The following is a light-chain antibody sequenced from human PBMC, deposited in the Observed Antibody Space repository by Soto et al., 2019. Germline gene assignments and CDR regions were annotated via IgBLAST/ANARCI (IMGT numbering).Light chain of an antibody. CDR2: DVS. CDR3: QQPSNWPPT. Sequence: MVLTRSPATVSLSPLKIGTVSFMASQNISNYLIWYQQKPGQAPRLLIYDVSNRATGIPARFSGSGSGTDFTLTISSLEPEDFAVYYCQQPSNWPPTFGQGTKVDI. V-gene: IGKV3-11*01. J-gene: IGKJ1*01. CDR1: QNISNY.